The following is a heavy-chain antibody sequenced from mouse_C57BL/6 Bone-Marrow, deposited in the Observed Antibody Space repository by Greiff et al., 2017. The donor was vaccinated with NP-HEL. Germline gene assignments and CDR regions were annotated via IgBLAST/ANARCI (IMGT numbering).Heavy chain of an antibody. J-gene: IGHJ4*01. CDR3: ARKVGSSYCAMDY. CDR2: IWSGGST. CDR1: GFSLTSYG. V-gene: IGHV2-2*01. D-gene: IGHD1-1*01. Sequence: VKLVESGPGLVQPSQSLSITCTVSGFSLTSYGVHWVRQSPGKGLEWLGVIWSGGSTDYNAAFISRLSISKDNSKSQVFFKMNSLQADDTAIYYCARKVGSSYCAMDYWGQGTSVTVSS.